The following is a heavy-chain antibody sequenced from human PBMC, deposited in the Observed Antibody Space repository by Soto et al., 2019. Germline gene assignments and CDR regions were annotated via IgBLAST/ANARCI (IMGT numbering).Heavy chain of an antibody. Sequence: QVQLMQSGAEVKKPGASVKVSCKASGDTFTDYYIHWVRQAPGQGLGWMGTVNPSGGHTTYAQHFLGRVTMTRDTSTSTPYMELTRLTSDDTAIYYCARGGHVVVVTTALDYWGQGTLVTVSS. D-gene: IGHD2-21*02. CDR3: ARGGHVVVVTTALDY. CDR2: VNPSGGHT. J-gene: IGHJ4*02. CDR1: GDTFTDYY. V-gene: IGHV1-46*01.